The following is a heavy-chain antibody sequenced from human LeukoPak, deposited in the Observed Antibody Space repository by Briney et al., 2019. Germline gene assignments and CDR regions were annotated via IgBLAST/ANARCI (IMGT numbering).Heavy chain of an antibody. Sequence: GGSLRLSCAASGFTFSSYAMSWVRQAPGKGLEWVSAISGSGGSTYYADSVKGRFTISRDNSKNTLYLQMNSLRAEDTAVYYCAKDTVKYGSSWYDGSAFDYWGQGTLVTVSS. D-gene: IGHD6-13*01. CDR2: ISGSGGST. CDR3: AKDTVKYGSSWYDGSAFDY. J-gene: IGHJ4*02. V-gene: IGHV3-23*01. CDR1: GFTFSSYA.